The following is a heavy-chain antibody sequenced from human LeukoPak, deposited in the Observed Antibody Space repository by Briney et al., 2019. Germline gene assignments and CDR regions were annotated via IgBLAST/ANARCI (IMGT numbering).Heavy chain of an antibody. D-gene: IGHD6-19*01. V-gene: IGHV3-9*01. CDR3: AKDRYYSSGWLDY. CDR2: ISWNSGSI. Sequence: GRSLRLSCAASGFTFDDYAMHWVRQAPGKGLEWVSGISWNSGSIGYADSVKGRFTISRDNAKNSLYLQMNSLRAEDTALYYCAKDRYYSSGWLDYWGQGTLVTVSS. CDR1: GFTFDDYA. J-gene: IGHJ4*02.